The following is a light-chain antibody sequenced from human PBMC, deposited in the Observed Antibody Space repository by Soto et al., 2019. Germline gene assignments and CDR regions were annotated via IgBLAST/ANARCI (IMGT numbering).Light chain of an antibody. CDR3: QQYGSSPPWT. J-gene: IGKJ1*01. Sequence: EIVLTQSPGTLSLSPGERATLSCRASQSVSSSYLAWYQQKPGQAPRLLIYGASSRATGIPDRFSGSGSGTDFTLTISRLEFEDFAVYYCQQYGSSPPWTFGQGTKVDIK. V-gene: IGKV3-20*01. CDR2: GAS. CDR1: QSVSSSY.